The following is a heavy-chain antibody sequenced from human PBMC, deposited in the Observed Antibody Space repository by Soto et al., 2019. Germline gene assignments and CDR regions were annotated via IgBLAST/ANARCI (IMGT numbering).Heavy chain of an antibody. CDR3: ARMYISSGYFFDY. CDR2: IDWDNDK. D-gene: IGHD3-22*01. V-gene: IGHV2-70*04. CDR1: GFSLDTNGMR. J-gene: IGHJ4*02. Sequence: SGPTLVNPRQTLTLTCTFSGFSLDTNGMRMSWIRQPPGKALEWLARIDWDNDKFYSKSLKTSLTIPQHTSNNKVVLPMYNMDPLAPATSYCARMYISSGYFFDYWDQGTLIIVSS.